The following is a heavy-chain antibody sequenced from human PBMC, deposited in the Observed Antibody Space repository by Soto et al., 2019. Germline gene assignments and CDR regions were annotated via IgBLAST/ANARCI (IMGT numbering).Heavy chain of an antibody. CDR2: IYSADNT. Sequence: PGGSLRLSCASSGRSVSSNDMSWVRQAPGKGLECVSIIYSADNTFYVDSVKGRFIISRDNSKNTVYLQMNSLRADDTAVYYCARGSLYWGQGTLVTV. CDR1: GRSVSSND. V-gene: IGHV3-66*01. J-gene: IGHJ4*01. CDR3: ARGSLY.